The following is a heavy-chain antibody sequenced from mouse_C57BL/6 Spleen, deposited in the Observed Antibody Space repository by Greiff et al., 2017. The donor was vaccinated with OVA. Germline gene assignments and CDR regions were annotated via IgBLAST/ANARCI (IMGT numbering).Heavy chain of an antibody. CDR2: IYPGDGAT. CDR3: AKGERSNWDRAMDY. Sequence: VQLQESGAELVKPGASVTISCNASGYAFSSYWMNWVKQRPGKGLAWLGQIYPGDGATNSNGKFKGKATLTADKSSSTAYMPLSSLTSEDSAVYFCAKGERSNWDRAMDYWGQGTSVTVSA. J-gene: IGHJ4*01. V-gene: IGHV1-80*01. D-gene: IGHD4-1*01. CDR1: GYAFSSYW.